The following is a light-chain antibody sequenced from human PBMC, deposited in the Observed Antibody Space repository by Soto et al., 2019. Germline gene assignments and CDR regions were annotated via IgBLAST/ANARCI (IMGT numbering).Light chain of an antibody. Sequence: QCVLTQPPSASGTPGQRVTISCSGSSVNIGSNTVNWYQQLPGTAPKLLIYNNNQRPSGVPDRFSGSKSGTSASLAISGLQSEDEADYYCAAWDDSLNGLVFGTGTKLTVL. V-gene: IGLV1-44*01. CDR2: NNN. J-gene: IGLJ1*01. CDR1: SVNIGSNT. CDR3: AAWDDSLNGLV.